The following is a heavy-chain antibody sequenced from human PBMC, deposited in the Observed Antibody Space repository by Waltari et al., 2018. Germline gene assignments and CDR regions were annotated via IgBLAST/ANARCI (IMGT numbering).Heavy chain of an antibody. Sequence: QVQLQESGPGLVKPSETLSLICSVSGGSISTHFWGWIRQPPGKTLEWIGNIYSSGSTNYDPSLTSRVTISLDMSKNLFPLKLRSVSAADTAVYYCARASDGSGSSWFDPWGQGNLVTVSS. V-gene: IGHV4-59*11. J-gene: IGHJ5*02. CDR3: ARASDGSGSSWFDP. D-gene: IGHD3-10*01. CDR1: GGSISTHF. CDR2: IYSSGST.